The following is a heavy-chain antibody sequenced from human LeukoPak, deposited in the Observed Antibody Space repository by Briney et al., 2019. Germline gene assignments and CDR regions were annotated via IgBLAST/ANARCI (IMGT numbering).Heavy chain of an antibody. CDR3: ASGHYYGSGSYFDY. V-gene: IGHV4-39*07. D-gene: IGHD3-10*01. CDR2: INHSGST. CDR1: GGSISSSSYY. J-gene: IGHJ4*02. Sequence: SETLSLTCTVSGGSISSSSYYWSWIRQPPGKGLEWIEEINHSGSTNYNPSLKSRVTISVDTSKNQFSLKLSSVTAADTAVYYCASGHYYGSGSYFDYWGQGTLVTVSS.